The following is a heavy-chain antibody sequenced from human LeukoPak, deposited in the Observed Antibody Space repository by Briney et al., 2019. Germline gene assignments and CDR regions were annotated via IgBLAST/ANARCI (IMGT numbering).Heavy chain of an antibody. Sequence: SQTLSLTCTVSGGSISTGNKYWSWIRQPPGKGLEWIGYIYHSGSTYYNPSLKSRVTISVDRSKNQFSLKLSSVTAADTAVYYCARMFDDAFDIWGQGTMVTVSS. D-gene: IGHD3-10*02. J-gene: IGHJ3*02. CDR1: GGSISTGNKY. CDR3: ARMFDDAFDI. CDR2: IYHSGST. V-gene: IGHV4-30-2*01.